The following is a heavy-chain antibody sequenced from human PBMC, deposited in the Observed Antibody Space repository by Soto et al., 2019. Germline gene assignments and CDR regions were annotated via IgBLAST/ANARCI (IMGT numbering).Heavy chain of an antibody. D-gene: IGHD2-8*01. CDR3: ATVCLRNCTNGVRYTGFDP. J-gene: IGHJ5*02. Sequence: ASVKVSCKVSGYTLAELSMHWVRQAPGKGLEWMGGFDPEDGETIYAQKFQGRVTMTEDTSTDTAYMELSSLRSEDTAVYYCATVCLRNCTNGVRYTGFDPWGQGTLVTVSS. CDR1: GYTLAELS. V-gene: IGHV1-24*01. CDR2: FDPEDGET.